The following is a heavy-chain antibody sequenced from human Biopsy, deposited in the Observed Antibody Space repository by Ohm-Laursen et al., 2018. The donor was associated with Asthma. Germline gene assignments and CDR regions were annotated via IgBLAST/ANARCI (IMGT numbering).Heavy chain of an antibody. V-gene: IGHV1-24*01. Sequence: SVKVSCKISGYSLPDLSMHWVRQAPGQGLEWMGGNNPEEGGTVNARRFQGRVTMTEDTSTDTAHMELSSLSSDDTAVYYCASDFPKDYVRYNFQFWGQGTLVTVSS. CDR2: NNPEEGGT. CDR3: ASDFPKDYVRYNFQF. J-gene: IGHJ4*02. CDR1: GYSLPDLS. D-gene: IGHD4-17*01.